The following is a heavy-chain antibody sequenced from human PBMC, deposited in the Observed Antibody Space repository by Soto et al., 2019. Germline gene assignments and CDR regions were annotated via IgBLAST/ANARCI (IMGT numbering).Heavy chain of an antibody. CDR3: ASNIAVAAPTDAFDI. CDR1: GYSFTSYW. CDR2: IYPGDSDT. Sequence: ESLKISCKGSGYSFTSYWIGWVRQMPGKGLEWMGIIYPGDSDTRYSPSFQGQVTISADKSISTAYLQWSSLKASDTAMYYCASNIAVAAPTDAFDIWGQGTMVTVSS. D-gene: IGHD6-19*01. V-gene: IGHV5-51*01. J-gene: IGHJ3*02.